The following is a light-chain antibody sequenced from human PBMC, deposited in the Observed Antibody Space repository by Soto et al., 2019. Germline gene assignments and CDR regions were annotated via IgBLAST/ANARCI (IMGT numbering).Light chain of an antibody. CDR3: HSYDSSLSGSV. V-gene: IGLV1-40*01. CDR2: RNN. Sequence: QSVLTQPPSVSGAPGQRVTISCTGSSSNIGAGYDVHWYQQLPGTAPKLLIYRNNNRPSGVPDRFSGSKSGTSASLASTGLQAEDEADYYCHSYDSSLSGSVFGGGTKVTVL. J-gene: IGLJ3*02. CDR1: SSNIGAGYD.